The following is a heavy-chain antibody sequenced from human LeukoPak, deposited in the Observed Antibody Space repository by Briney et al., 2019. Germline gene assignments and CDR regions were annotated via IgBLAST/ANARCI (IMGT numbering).Heavy chain of an antibody. CDR3: TSLSGP. Sequence: PGGSLRLSCAASGFSFSSYEMNWVRQAPGKGLEWVSYISSGGNTKYYVDSVRGRFSMSRDNAKNTLYLQMNSLRVEDTAVYYCTSLSGPWGQGTLVTVSS. D-gene: IGHD3-10*01. V-gene: IGHV3-48*03. CDR1: GFSFSSYE. J-gene: IGHJ4*02. CDR2: ISSGGNTK.